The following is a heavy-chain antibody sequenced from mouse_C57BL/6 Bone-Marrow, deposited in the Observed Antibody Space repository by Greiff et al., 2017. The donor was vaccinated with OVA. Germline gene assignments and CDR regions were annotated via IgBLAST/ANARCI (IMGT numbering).Heavy chain of an antibody. CDR3: ARKAAYYSNYFPWFAY. Sequence: EVKLMESGPGLVKPSQSLSLTCSVTGYSITSGYYWNWIRQFPGNKLEWMGYISYDGSNNYNPSLKNRISITRDTSKNQFFLKLNSVTTEDTATYYCARKAAYYSNYFPWFAYWGQGTLVTVSA. D-gene: IGHD2-5*01. CDR2: ISYDGSN. J-gene: IGHJ3*01. V-gene: IGHV3-6*01. CDR1: GYSITSGYY.